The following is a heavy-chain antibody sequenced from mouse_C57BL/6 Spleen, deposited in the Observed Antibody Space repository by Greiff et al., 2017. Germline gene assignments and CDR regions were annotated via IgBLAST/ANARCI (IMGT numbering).Heavy chain of an antibody. CDR2: IYPRSGNT. CDR1: GYTFTSYG. D-gene: IGHD2-1*01. CDR3: ARYYGNPYYFDY. V-gene: IGHV1-81*01. Sequence: QVQLQQPGAELARPGASVKLSCKASGYTFTSYGISWVKQRTGQGLEWIGEIYPRSGNTYYNEKFKGKATLTADKSSSTAYMELRSLTSEDSAVYFCARYYGNPYYFDYWGQGTTLTVSS. J-gene: IGHJ2*01.